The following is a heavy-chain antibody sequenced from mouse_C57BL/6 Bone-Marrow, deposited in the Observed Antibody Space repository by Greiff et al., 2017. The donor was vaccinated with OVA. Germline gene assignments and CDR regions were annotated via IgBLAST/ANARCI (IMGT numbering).Heavy chain of an antibody. CDR1: GYTFTDYY. V-gene: IGHV1-19*01. D-gene: IGHD3-2*02. Sequence: VQLKQSGPVLVKPGASVKMSCKASGYTFTDYYMNWVKQSHGKSLEWIGVINPYNGGTSYNQKFKGKATLTVDKSSSTAYMELNSLTSEDSAVYYCASPLDSSGYVGFAYWGQGTLVTVSA. CDR2: INPYNGGT. J-gene: IGHJ3*01. CDR3: ASPLDSSGYVGFAY.